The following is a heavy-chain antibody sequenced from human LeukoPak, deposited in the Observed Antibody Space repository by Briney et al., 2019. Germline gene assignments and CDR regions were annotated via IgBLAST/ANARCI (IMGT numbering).Heavy chain of an antibody. J-gene: IGHJ4*02. V-gene: IGHV3-30*02. CDR2: IRFDGSKT. CDR3: AKPYGTYYPSDY. Sequence: GGSLRLSCAASGFTFSRSGMHWVRQAPGKGLEWVALIRFDGSKTYYADSVKGRFTISRDNSKNTLFLQMNSLRAEDTAVYYCAKPYGTYYPSDYWGQGTLVTVSS. D-gene: IGHD1-1*01. CDR1: GFTFSRSG.